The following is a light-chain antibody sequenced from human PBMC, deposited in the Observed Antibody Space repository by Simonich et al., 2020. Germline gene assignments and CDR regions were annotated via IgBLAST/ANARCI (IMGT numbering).Light chain of an antibody. CDR1: SSDVGGYNY. CDR2: DVS. J-gene: IGLJ2*01. CDR3: SSYTSSSTLV. Sequence: QSALTQPASVSGSPGQSITISCTGTSSDVGGYNYVSWYQQNPGKAPKLMNSDVSTRPTGVSNRFSGSKSGNTASRTISGLHAEDEADDYCSSYTSSSTLVFGGGTKLTVL. V-gene: IGLV2-14*01.